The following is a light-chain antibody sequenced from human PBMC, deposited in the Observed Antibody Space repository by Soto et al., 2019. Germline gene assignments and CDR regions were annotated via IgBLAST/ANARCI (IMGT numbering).Light chain of an antibody. J-gene: IGLJ1*01. CDR1: SSNIGRNT. Sequence: QSVLTQPPSASGTPGQRVTISCSGSSSNIGRNTENWYQQLPGTAPKLLIYSNNQRPSGVPDRFSGSKSDTSASLAISGLQSEDEADYYCAARDDSLNGPCVCGAGAKGTVL. CDR2: SNN. CDR3: AARDDSLNGPCV. V-gene: IGLV1-44*01.